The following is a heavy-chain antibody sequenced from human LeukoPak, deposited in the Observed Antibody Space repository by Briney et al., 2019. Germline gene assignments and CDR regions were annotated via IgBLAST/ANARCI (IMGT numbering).Heavy chain of an antibody. V-gene: IGHV3-30*02. CDR1: GFTFSSYG. CDR3: AKDKKGGRYGMFDY. D-gene: IGHD1-26*01. CDR2: IRYDGSNK. J-gene: IGHJ4*02. Sequence: PGGSLRLSCAASGFTFSSYGMHWVRQAPGKGLEWVAFIRYDGSNKYYADSVKGRFTISRDNSKNTLYLQMNSLRAEDTAVYYCAKDKKGGRYGMFDYWGQGSLVTVSS.